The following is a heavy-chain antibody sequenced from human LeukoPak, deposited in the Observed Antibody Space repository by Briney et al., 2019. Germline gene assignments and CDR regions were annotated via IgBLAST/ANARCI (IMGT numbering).Heavy chain of an antibody. J-gene: IGHJ4*02. V-gene: IGHV1-69*13. Sequence: SVKVSCKASGGTFSSYAINWVRQAPGQGLEWMGGIIPIFGTSNYAHKFQGRVTITADESTSTVYMELSSLKSDDTAIYYCAFEGYNYGYNWGQGTLVTVSS. CDR2: IIPIFGTS. CDR1: GGTFSSYA. D-gene: IGHD5-18*01. CDR3: AFEGYNYGYN.